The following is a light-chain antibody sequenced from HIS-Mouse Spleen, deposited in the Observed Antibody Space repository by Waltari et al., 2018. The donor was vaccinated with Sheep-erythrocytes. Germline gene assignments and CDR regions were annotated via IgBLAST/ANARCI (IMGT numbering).Light chain of an antibody. V-gene: IGLV2-8*01. J-gene: IGLJ3*02. CDR2: EVS. CDR1: TSDVGGYHS. CDR3: SSYAGSNNWV. Sequence: QSALTQPPSASGSPGQSVTISCTGTTSDVGGYHSVSWYQQHPGKAPKLMIYEVSKRPSGVPDRFSGSKSGSTASLTVSGLQAEDEADYYCSSYAGSNNWVFGGGTKLTVL.